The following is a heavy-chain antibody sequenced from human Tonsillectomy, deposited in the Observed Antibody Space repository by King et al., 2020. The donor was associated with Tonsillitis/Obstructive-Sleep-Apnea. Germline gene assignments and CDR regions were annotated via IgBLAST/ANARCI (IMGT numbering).Heavy chain of an antibody. D-gene: IGHD2-15*01. CDR1: GFTVSSYA. CDR3: ARGRDIVVVVAAAWFDP. Sequence: VQLVESGGGVVQPGRSLRLSCAASGFTVSSYAMHWVRQAPGKGLEWVAVISYDGSNKYYADSVKGRFTISRDNSKNTLYLQMNSLRAEDTAVYYCARGRDIVVVVAAAWFDPWGQGTLVTVSS. V-gene: IGHV3-30*01. J-gene: IGHJ5*02. CDR2: ISYDGSNK.